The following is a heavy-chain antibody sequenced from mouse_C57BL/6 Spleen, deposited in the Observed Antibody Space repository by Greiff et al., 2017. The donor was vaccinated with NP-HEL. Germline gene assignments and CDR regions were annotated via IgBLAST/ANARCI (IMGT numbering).Heavy chain of an antibody. Sequence: EVQLQQSGAALVRPGASVKLSCTASGFNIKDYYMHWVKQRPEQGLEWIGRIDPEDGDTEYAPQFQGKATMTADTSSNTAYLQLSSLTSEDTAVYYCTRDYDYPYYYAMDYWGQGTSVTVSS. CDR3: TRDYDYPYYYAMDY. CDR2: IDPEDGDT. V-gene: IGHV14-1*01. J-gene: IGHJ4*01. CDR1: GFNIKDYY. D-gene: IGHD2-4*01.